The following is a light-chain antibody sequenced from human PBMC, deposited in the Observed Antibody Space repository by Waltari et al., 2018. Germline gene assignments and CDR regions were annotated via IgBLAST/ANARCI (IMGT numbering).Light chain of an antibody. Sequence: QSALTQPPSASGSLGQSVTISCTGTNNDVGAYQYVSWYQQYPGKAPKLLVYYVTKRPSCVFVRFPGSTSGRTASRTVSGLQPEDEAIYSCCSYAGADSLLFGGGTKLTVL. J-gene: IGLJ3*02. CDR1: NNDVGAYQY. CDR2: YVT. V-gene: IGLV2-8*01. CDR3: CSYAGADSLL.